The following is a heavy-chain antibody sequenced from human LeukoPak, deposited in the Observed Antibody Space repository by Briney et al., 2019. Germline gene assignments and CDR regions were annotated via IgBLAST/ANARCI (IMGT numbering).Heavy chain of an antibody. J-gene: IGHJ4*02. V-gene: IGHV4-39*01. CDR1: GGSISSSSYY. D-gene: IGHD3-10*01. CDR2: IYYSGST. Sequence: SETLSLTCTVSGGSISSSSYYWGWIRQPPGKGLEWIGSIYYSGSTYYNPSLKSRVTISVDTSKNQFSLKLSSVTAADTAAYYCARHDVVRGVDYWGQGTLVTVSS. CDR3: ARHDVVRGVDY.